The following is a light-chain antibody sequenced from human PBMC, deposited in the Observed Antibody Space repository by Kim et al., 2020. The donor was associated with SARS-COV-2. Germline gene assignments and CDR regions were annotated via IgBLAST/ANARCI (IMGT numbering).Light chain of an antibody. J-gene: IGKJ5*01. CDR2: DAS. Sequence: DIQMTQFPSSLSASVGDRVTITCQASQDISNYLNWYQQKPGKAPKHLIYDASNLETGVPSRFSGSGSGTDFTFTISSLQPEYIATYYCQQYDNLPVTLGQGSRLEIK. V-gene: IGKV1-33*01. CDR1: QDISNY. CDR3: QQYDNLPVT.